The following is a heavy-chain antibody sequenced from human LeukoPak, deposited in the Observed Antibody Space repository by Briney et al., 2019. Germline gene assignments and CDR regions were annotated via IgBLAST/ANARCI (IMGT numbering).Heavy chain of an antibody. CDR2: ISSSSSYT. CDR1: GFTFSDHY. D-gene: IGHD3-10*01. CDR3: ARVGFGESYYYYGMDV. V-gene: IGHV3-11*06. Sequence: GGSLRLSCAASGFTFSDHYMSWIRQAPGKGLEWVSCISSSSSYTNYADSVKGRFTISRDNAKNSLYLQMNSLRAEDTAVYYCARVGFGESYYYYGMDVWGQGTTVTVSS. J-gene: IGHJ6*02.